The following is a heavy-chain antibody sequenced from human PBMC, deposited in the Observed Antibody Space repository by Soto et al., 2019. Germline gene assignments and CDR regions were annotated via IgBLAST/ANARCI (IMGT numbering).Heavy chain of an antibody. V-gene: IGHV1-18*04. CDR2: ISAYNGNT. J-gene: IGHJ4*02. CDR1: GYTFTSYG. D-gene: IGHD2-2*01. Sequence: ASVKVSCKASGYTFTSYGISWVRQAPGQGLEWMGWISAYNGNTNYAQKLQGRVTMTTDTSTSTAYMELRSLRSDDTAVYYCARDMNGYCSSTSCSYLSDYWGQGTQVTVSS. CDR3: ARDMNGYCSSTSCSYLSDY.